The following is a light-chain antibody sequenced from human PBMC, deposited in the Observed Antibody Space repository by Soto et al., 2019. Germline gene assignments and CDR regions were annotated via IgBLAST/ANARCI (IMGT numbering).Light chain of an antibody. V-gene: IGKV1-5*01. CDR1: QSISSW. J-gene: IGKJ4*01. Sequence: PSTLSASVRHRVTITCRASQSISSWLAWYQQKPGKAPKLLIYDASSLESGGPSRFSGSGSVTEFTLTIGSLQPEDIATYYCQQYDNLPRTFGGGTKVEIK. CDR2: DAS. CDR3: QQYDNLPRT.